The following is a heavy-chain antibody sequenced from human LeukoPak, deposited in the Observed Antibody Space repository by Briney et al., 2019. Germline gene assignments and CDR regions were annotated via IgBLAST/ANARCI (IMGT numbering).Heavy chain of an antibody. CDR1: GFTFSSYG. Sequence: PGGSLRLSCAASGFTFSSYGMHWVRQAPGKGLEWVAVIWYDGSNKYYADSVKGRFTISRDNSKNTLDLQMNSLRAEDTAVYYCASLGRDGYNHFDYWGQGTLVTVSS. CDR2: IWYDGSNK. D-gene: IGHD5-24*01. CDR3: ASLGRDGYNHFDY. J-gene: IGHJ4*02. V-gene: IGHV3-33*01.